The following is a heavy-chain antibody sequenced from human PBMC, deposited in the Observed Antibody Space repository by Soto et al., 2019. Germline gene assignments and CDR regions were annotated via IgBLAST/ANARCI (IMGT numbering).Heavy chain of an antibody. CDR1: SGSISSSYYY. Sequence: QLQLQESGPGLVKPSESLSLTCTVSSGSISSSYYYWGWIRQPPGKGLEWIGAIYYTGSTYYNPPLQSRVTISVATSKNQFSLKMSSVTAADTAVYFCARQAGAFGYYMDVWGKGATVTVSS. CDR2: IYYTGST. V-gene: IGHV4-39*01. J-gene: IGHJ6*03. CDR3: ARQAGAFGYYMDV. D-gene: IGHD3-16*01.